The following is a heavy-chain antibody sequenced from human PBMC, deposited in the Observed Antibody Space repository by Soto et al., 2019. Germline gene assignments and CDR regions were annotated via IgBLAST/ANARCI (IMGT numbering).Heavy chain of an antibody. V-gene: IGHV1-18*01. Sequence: QVQLVQSGAEVKKPGASVKVSCKASGYTFTSYGISWVRQAPGQGLEWMGWISAYNGNTNYAQKLQGRVTMTTDTSTSTAHMELSNLRADDTAVYYCARRPEGPGDAGTFDYWGQGTLVTVSS. D-gene: IGHD6-13*01. CDR2: ISAYNGNT. CDR3: ARRPEGPGDAGTFDY. CDR1: GYTFTSYG. J-gene: IGHJ4*02.